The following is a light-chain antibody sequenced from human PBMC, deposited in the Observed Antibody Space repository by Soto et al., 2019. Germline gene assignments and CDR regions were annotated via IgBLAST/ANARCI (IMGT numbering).Light chain of an antibody. CDR2: AAS. V-gene: IGKV1-39*01. CDR1: QRISTY. J-gene: IGKJ1*01. Sequence: DIQMTQSPSTLSAGVGDRVTITCRASQRISTYLNWYQQKPGKAPTLLIYAASSLQSGVPSRFSGGGSGTEFTLTINTLQPEDFAAYFCQQCYSSPRTFGRRTKVEIK. CDR3: QQCYSSPRT.